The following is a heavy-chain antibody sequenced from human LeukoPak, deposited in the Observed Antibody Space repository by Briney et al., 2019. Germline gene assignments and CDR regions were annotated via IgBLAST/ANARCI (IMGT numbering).Heavy chain of an antibody. CDR2: IYTSGST. V-gene: IGHV4-4*07. CDR1: GGSISSYY. CDR3: AREGYSSSWSKRANWFDA. J-gene: IGHJ5*02. D-gene: IGHD6-13*01. Sequence: PSETLSLTCTVSGGSISSYYWSWIRQPAGKGLEWIGRIYTSGSTNYNPSLMSRVTMSVDTSKNQFSLKLSFVTAADTAVYYCAREGYSSSWSKRANWFDAWGQGALVTAAS.